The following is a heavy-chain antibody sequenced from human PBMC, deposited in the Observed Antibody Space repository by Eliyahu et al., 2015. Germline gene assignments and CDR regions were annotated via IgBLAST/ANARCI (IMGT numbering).Heavy chain of an antibody. Sequence: QVQLVQSGAEVRKPGASVRVSCKASGYSXTXXYIHWLRQAPGQGLEWXGWIYPDGGATAYSLDFQGSVTLTSDTSIDTVYXEISGLTSDDTAVYYCARDYCFGGSCYSYYAHWGQGTLVTVSS. CDR1: GYSXTXXY. J-gene: IGHJ4*02. D-gene: IGHD2-15*01. V-gene: IGHV1-2*02. CDR3: ARDYCFGGSCYSYYAH. CDR2: IYPDGGAT.